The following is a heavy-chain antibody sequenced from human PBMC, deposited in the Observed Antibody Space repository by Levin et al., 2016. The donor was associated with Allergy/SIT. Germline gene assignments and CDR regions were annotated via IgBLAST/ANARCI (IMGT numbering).Heavy chain of an antibody. CDR3: AKDESFGVVVYYYYGMDV. J-gene: IGHJ6*02. D-gene: IGHD3-3*01. CDR2: ISGSGGST. CDR1: GFTFSSYA. V-gene: IGHV3-23*01. Sequence: GESLKISCAASGFTFSSYAMSWVRQAPGKGLEWVSAISGSGGSTYYADSVKGRFTISRDNSKNTLYLQMNSLRAEDTAVYYCAKDESFGVVVYYYYGMDVWGQGTTVTVSS.